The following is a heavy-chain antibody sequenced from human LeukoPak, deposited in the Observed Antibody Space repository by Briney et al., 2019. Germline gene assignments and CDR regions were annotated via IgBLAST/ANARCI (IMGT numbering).Heavy chain of an antibody. V-gene: IGHV3-21*01. J-gene: IGHJ4*02. Sequence: PGGSLRLSCAASGFTFSSYSMNWVRQAPGKGLEWVSSISSSSSYIYYADSVKGRFTISRDNAKNSLYLQMNSLRAEDTAVYCCAREQDSSGYYTNFDYWGQGTLVTVSS. CDR2: ISSSSSYI. CDR3: AREQDSSGYYTNFDY. D-gene: IGHD3-22*01. CDR1: GFTFSSYS.